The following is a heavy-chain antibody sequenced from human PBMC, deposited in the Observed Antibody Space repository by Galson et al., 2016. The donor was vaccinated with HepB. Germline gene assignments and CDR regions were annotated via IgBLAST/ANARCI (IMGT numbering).Heavy chain of an antibody. Sequence: SLRLSCAASGFTFSSYWMHWVRQAPGEGLVWVSHISGDGSSTHYGDSVKGRFTVSRDNSKNTLYLQMNSLRDEDTAVYYCARVDEGHYYLIDYWGQGTLVTVSS. V-gene: IGHV3-74*01. CDR1: GFTFSSYW. CDR3: ARVDEGHYYLIDY. D-gene: IGHD1-26*01. J-gene: IGHJ4*02. CDR2: ISGDGSST.